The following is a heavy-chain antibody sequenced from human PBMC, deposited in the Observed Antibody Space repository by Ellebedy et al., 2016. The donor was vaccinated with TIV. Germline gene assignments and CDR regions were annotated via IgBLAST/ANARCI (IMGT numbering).Heavy chain of an antibody. Sequence: AASVKVSCKASGYTFTSYYMHWVRQAPGQGLEWMGIINPSRGSTTYAHKFQGRVTMTWDTSTSTVYMKLSRLRSEDTAVYHCARGDRRLPFGGDWGQGTLVTVSS. V-gene: IGHV1-46*01. CDR2: INPSRGST. J-gene: IGHJ4*02. CDR1: GYTFTSYY. CDR3: ARGDRRLPFGGD. D-gene: IGHD3-16*01.